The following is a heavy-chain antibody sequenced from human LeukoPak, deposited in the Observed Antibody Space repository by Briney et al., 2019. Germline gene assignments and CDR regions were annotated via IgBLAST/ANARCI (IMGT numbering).Heavy chain of an antibody. J-gene: IGHJ4*02. CDR3: ARGPLLWFGELPNHFDY. V-gene: IGHV1-8*01. Sequence: ASVEVSCKASGYTFTSYDINWVRQATGQGLEWMGWMNPNSGNTGYAQKFQGRVTMTRNTSISTAYMGLSSLRSEDTAVYYCARGPLLWFGELPNHFDYWGQGTLVTVSS. D-gene: IGHD3-10*01. CDR2: MNPNSGNT. CDR1: GYTFTSYD.